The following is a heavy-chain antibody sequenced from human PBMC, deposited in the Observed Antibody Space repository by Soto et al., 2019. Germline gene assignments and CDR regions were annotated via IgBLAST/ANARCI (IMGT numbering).Heavy chain of an antibody. D-gene: IGHD1-1*01. CDR2: IYYSGST. J-gene: IGHJ6*02. V-gene: IGHV4-30-4*02. Sequence: SDTLSLTCTVSGGSISSGDYYWSWIRQPPGKGLEWIGYIYYSGSTYYNPSLKSRVTISVDTSKNQFSLKLSSVTAADTAVYYCARGELERQGYYYGMDVWGQGTTVTVSS. CDR3: ARGELERQGYYYGMDV. CDR1: GGSISSGDYY.